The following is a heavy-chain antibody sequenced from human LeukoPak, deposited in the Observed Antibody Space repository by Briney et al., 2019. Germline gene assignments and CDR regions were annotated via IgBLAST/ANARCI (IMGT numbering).Heavy chain of an antibody. CDR2: INSAGGIT. J-gene: IGHJ3*01. D-gene: IGHD3-3*01. V-gene: IGHV3-74*01. Sequence: GGSLRLSCAASGFTFCNYWMHWVRQAPRGGVVWVSVINSAGGITIYADSVKGRFTISRDNAKNTLYLQMNSLRAEDTAVYYCARGLTILGVVNDAFDFWGLGTMVIVSS. CDR3: ARGLTILGVVNDAFDF. CDR1: GFTFCNYW.